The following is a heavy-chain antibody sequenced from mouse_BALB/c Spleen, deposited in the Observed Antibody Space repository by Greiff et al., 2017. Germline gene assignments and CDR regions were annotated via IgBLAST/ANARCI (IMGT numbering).Heavy chain of an antibody. J-gene: IGHJ3*01. D-gene: IGHD2-3*01. Sequence: EVMLVESGPSLVKPSQTLSLTCSVTGDSITSGYWNWIRKFPGNTLESMGYISYSGSTYYNPSLKRRISITRDTSKNQYYLQLNSVTTEDTATYYCARWLLRGFAYWGQGTLVTVSA. V-gene: IGHV3-8*02. CDR1: GDSITSGY. CDR2: ISYSGST. CDR3: ARWLLRGFAY.